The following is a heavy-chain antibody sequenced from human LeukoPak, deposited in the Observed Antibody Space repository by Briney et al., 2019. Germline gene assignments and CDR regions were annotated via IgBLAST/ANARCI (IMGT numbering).Heavy chain of an antibody. CDR2: ISSSGTTV. V-gene: IGHV3-48*02. D-gene: IGHD3-10*01. CDR1: GFSFSGCN. Sequence: HPGGSLRLSCAASGFSFSGCNMNWARQAPGKGLEWVSYISSSGTTVYYADSVKGRFTISRDNAKNSLYLQMNSLRDEDTAVYYCVMVRGVSFDYWGQGTLVTVSS. CDR3: VMVRGVSFDY. J-gene: IGHJ4*02.